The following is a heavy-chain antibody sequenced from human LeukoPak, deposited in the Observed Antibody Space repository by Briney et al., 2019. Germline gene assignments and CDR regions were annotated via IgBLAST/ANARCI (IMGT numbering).Heavy chain of an antibody. V-gene: IGHV3-66*01. J-gene: IGHJ4*02. CDR1: GFTVSSHY. CDR3: AREWTGFDY. CDR2: TYSGGST. Sequence: GGSLRLSCAASGFTVSSHYMNWVRQAPGKGLEWVSVTYSGGSTYYADSVKARFIISRDNSKNTLYLQMNSLRAEDTAVYYCAREWTGFDYWGQGTLVTVSS. D-gene: IGHD3/OR15-3a*01.